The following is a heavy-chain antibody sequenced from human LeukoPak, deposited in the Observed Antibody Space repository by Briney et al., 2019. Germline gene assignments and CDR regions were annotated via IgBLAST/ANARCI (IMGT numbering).Heavy chain of an antibody. CDR3: ARAAAGPYDAFDI. D-gene: IGHD6-13*01. Sequence: SETLSLTCTVSGGSISSYYWSWIRQPPGKGLKWIGYIYYSGSTNYNPSLKSRVTISVDTSKNQFSLKLSSVTAADTAVYYCARAAAGPYDAFDIWGQGTMVTVSS. CDR2: IYYSGST. J-gene: IGHJ3*02. CDR1: GGSISSYY. V-gene: IGHV4-59*08.